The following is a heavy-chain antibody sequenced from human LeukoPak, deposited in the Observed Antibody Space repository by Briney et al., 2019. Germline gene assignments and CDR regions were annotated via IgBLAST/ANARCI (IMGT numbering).Heavy chain of an antibody. Sequence: GGSLRLSCAASEFSVGSNYMTWVRQAPGKGLEWVSLIYSGGSTYYADSVKGRFTISRDNSKNTLYLQMNSLRAEDTAVYYCATYRQVLLPFESWGQGTLVTVSS. CDR2: IYSGGST. J-gene: IGHJ4*02. V-gene: IGHV3-66*01. CDR1: EFSVGSNY. CDR3: ATYRQVLLPFES. D-gene: IGHD2-8*02.